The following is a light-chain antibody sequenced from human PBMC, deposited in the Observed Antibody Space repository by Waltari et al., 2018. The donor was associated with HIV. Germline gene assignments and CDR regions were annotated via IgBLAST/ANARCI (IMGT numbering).Light chain of an antibody. CDR3: SSYTSSSTLV. CDR1: SSDVGGYNY. Sequence: QSALTQPASVSGSPGPSLTIPCTGTSSDVGGYNYVLWYQQQPGKAPKLMIYEVSNRPSGVFNRFSGSKSGNTAALTISGLQAEDEADYYCSSYTSSSTLVFGGGTKLTVL. CDR2: EVS. V-gene: IGLV2-14*01. J-gene: IGLJ2*01.